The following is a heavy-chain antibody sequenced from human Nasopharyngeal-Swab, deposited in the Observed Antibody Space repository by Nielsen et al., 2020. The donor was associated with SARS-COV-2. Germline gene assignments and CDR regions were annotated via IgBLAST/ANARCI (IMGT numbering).Heavy chain of an antibody. J-gene: IGHJ3*02. D-gene: IGHD3-3*01. CDR2: TYYRSKWYN. CDR3: ARDFRFLEWLFPTQAFDI. Sequence: SQTLSLTCAISGVSVSSNSAAWNWIRQSPSRGLEWLGRTYYRSKWYNDYAVSVKSRITINPDTSKNQFSLQLNSVTPEDTAVYYCARDFRFLEWLFPTQAFDIWGQGTMVTVSS. CDR1: GVSVSSNSAA. V-gene: IGHV6-1*01.